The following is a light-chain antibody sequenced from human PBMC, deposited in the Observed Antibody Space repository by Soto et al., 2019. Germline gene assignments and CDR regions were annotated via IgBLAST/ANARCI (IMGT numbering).Light chain of an antibody. J-gene: IGKJ2*01. Sequence: EIVMTQSPLSLPVTPGEPASISCMSSHSLLHRSGYNYLHWYLQKPGQSPQLLIYLVSTRASGDPDRFSGSESGIDYTLKISRVDAEDVGVYYCMQDLQTPYTFGQGTKLEIK. CDR1: HSLLHRSGYNY. V-gene: IGKV2-28*01. CDR2: LVS. CDR3: MQDLQTPYT.